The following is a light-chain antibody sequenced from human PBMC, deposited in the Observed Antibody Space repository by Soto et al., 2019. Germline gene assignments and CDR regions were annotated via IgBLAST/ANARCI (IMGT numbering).Light chain of an antibody. J-gene: IGKJ2*01. CDR2: KAS. CDR3: QHYKIYWYT. V-gene: IGKV1-5*03. CDR1: QSISNW. Sequence: DIQMTQSPSTLSASVGDRVIITCRASQSISNWLAWYQQKPGKAPKLLIYKASSFESGVPSRFSGSGSGTEFTLTISSLQPDDFATYYCQHYKIYWYTFGQGTKLEIK.